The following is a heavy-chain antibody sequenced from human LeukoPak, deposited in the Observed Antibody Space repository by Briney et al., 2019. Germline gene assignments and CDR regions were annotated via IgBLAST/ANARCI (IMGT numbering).Heavy chain of an antibody. CDR2: INSDGSST. J-gene: IGHJ4*02. V-gene: IGHV3-74*01. CDR1: GFTFSSYW. CDR3: ARDPSGSSCVD. D-gene: IGHD6-13*01. Sequence: GGSLRLSCAASGFTFSSYWMHWVRQAPGKGLVGVSRINSDGSSTSYADSVKGRFTISRDNATNTLYLQMNSLRAEDTAVYYCARDPSGSSCVDWGQGTLVTVSS.